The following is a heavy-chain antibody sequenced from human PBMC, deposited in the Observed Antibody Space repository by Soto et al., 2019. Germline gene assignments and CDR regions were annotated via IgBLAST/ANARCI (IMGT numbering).Heavy chain of an antibody. Sequence: SETLSLTCSVSVGSIGSSSYYWGGIRQPPGKGLEWIGSIYYSGSTYYNPSLKSRVTISVDTSKNQFSLKLSSVTAADTAVYYCAPHAGSSTSEGSIYLDVWGKETTVTVSS. CDR1: VGSIGSSSYY. CDR3: APHAGSSTSEGSIYLDV. CDR2: IYYSGST. J-gene: IGHJ6*03. D-gene: IGHD5-12*01. V-gene: IGHV4-39*01.